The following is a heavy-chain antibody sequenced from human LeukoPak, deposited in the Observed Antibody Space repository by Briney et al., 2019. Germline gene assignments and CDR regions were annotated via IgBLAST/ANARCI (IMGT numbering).Heavy chain of an antibody. J-gene: IGHJ4*02. CDR2: IWYDGSNQ. V-gene: IGHV3-33*01. Sequence: GGSLRLSCAASGFTFSRYAMHWVRQAPGKGLEGVAVIWYDGSNQYYVDSVKGRFTISRDNSKKMLYLQMNSLRAEDTAVYYCARDWYYDSSGYLPYWGQGTLVIVSS. CDR3: ARDWYYDSSGYLPY. CDR1: GFTFSRYA. D-gene: IGHD3-22*01.